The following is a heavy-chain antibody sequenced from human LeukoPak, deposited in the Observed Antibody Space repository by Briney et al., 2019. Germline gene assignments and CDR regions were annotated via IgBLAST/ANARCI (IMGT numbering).Heavy chain of an antibody. D-gene: IGHD1-26*01. CDR2: INHSGST. CDR1: GGSFSGYY. V-gene: IGHV4-34*01. CDR3: ARGVGAVYWYFDL. J-gene: IGHJ2*01. Sequence: SETLSLTYAVYGGSFSGYYWSWIRQPPGKGLEWIGEINHSGSTNYNPSLKSRVTISVDTSKNQFSLKLSSVTAADTAVYYCARGVGAVYWYFDLWGRGTLVTVSS.